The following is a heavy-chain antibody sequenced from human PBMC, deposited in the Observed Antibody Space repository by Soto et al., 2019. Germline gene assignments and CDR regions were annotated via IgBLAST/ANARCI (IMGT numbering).Heavy chain of an antibody. CDR1: GGSISSYY. J-gene: IGHJ4*02. V-gene: IGHV4-59*01. D-gene: IGHD2-2*02. CDR2: ISYVGST. CDR3: ARWIGGYCSSSACYTFDY. Sequence: PSETLSLTCTVSGGSISSYYWSWIRQPPGKGLEWIGYISYVGSTYYNPSLKSRVTISVDTSKKHFSLKLTSVTAADTAVYYCARWIGGYCSSSACYTFDYWGQGTLVTVS.